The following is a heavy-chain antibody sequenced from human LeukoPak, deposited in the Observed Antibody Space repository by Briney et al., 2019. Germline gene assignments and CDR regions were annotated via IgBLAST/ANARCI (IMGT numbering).Heavy chain of an antibody. D-gene: IGHD6-19*01. V-gene: IGHV3-23*01. CDR3: AKDISGWYGSFAFDI. J-gene: IGHJ3*02. CDR1: GFTFSSYA. Sequence: GGSLRLSCAASGFTFSSYALSWVRQAPGKGLEWVSAISGSSSTTFYADSVKGRFTISRDNSMDTLFLQMNSLRAEDTAVYYCAKDISGWYGSFAFDIWGQGTMVTVSS. CDR2: ISGSSSTT.